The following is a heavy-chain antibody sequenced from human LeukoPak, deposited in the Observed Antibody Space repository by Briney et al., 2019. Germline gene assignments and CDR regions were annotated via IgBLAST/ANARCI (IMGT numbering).Heavy chain of an antibody. CDR3: ASQGSGYDSPIDF. V-gene: IGHV3-21*01. D-gene: IGHD5-12*01. J-gene: IGHJ4*02. CDR2: ISTSSSYI. Sequence: GGSLRLSCVASGFTFNNYMMNWVRQAPGKGLEWVSSISTSSSYIYYADSVKGRFTISRDNAKNSLYLQMNSLRAEDTAVYYCASQGSGYDSPIDFWGQGTLVTVSS. CDR1: GFTFNNYM.